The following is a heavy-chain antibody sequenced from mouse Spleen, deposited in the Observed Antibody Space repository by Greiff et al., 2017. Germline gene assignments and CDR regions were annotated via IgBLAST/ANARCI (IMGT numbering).Heavy chain of an antibody. CDR2: IYPSDSET. D-gene: IGHD1-1*01. J-gene: IGHJ3*01. CDR3: ARSLYYYGSSFAY. V-gene: IGHV1-61*01. CDR1: GYTFTSYW. Sequence: VQLQQPGAELVRPGSSVKLSCKASGYTFTSYWMDWVKQRPGQGLEWIGNIYPSDSETHYNQKFKDKATLTVDKSSSTAYMQLSSLTSEDSAVYYCARSLYYYGSSFAYWGQGTLVTVSA.